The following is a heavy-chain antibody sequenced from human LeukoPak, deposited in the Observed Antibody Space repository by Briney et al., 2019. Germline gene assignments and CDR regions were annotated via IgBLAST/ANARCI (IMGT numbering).Heavy chain of an antibody. Sequence: GGSLSLSCSASGFTFSSYAMHWVRQAPGKGLEYVSAISSNGGSTYYADSVKGRFTISRDNSKNTLYLQMSSLRAEDTAVYYCVKDRGIAVAGPDYWGQGTLVTVSS. D-gene: IGHD6-19*01. CDR2: ISSNGGST. CDR1: GFTFSSYA. J-gene: IGHJ4*02. V-gene: IGHV3-64D*06. CDR3: VKDRGIAVAGPDY.